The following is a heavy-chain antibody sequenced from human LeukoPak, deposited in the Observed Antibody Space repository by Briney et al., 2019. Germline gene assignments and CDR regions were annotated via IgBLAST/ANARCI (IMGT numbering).Heavy chain of an antibody. CDR1: GYTFTGYY. CDR2: INPNSGGT. Sequence: ASVKVSCKASGYTFTGYYMHWVRQAPGQGLEWMGWINPNSGGTNYAQKLQGRVTMTRDTSISTAYMELSRLRSDDTAVYYCARELSLGYCSSTSCGSNWFDPWGQGTLVTVSS. CDR3: ARELSLGYCSSTSCGSNWFDP. J-gene: IGHJ5*02. V-gene: IGHV1-2*02. D-gene: IGHD2-2*01.